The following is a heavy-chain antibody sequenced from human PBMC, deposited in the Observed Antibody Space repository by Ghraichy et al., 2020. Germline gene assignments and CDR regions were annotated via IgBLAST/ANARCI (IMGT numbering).Heavy chain of an antibody. V-gene: IGHV4-39*01. CDR3: AVMVVTTEYFQH. Sequence: SETLSLTCTVSGGSISSSSYYWGWIRQPPGKGLEWIGNIYYSGSTYYNPSLKSRVTISVDTSKNQFSLKLSSVTAADTAVYYCAVMVVTTEYFQHWGQGTLVTVSS. CDR1: GGSISSSSYY. J-gene: IGHJ1*01. D-gene: IGHD2-21*02. CDR2: IYYSGST.